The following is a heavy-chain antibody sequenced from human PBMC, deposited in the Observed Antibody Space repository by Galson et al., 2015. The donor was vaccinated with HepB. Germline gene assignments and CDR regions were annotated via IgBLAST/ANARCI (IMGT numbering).Heavy chain of an antibody. Sequence: SLRLSCAASGFSFSDYYMSWIRQAPGKGLEWVSYISSSGSYTNYADSVKGRFSISRDNAKNSLYLQMNSLKTEDTAVYYCTTGPGRYYDFWSGYSIFDYWGQGTLVTVSS. CDR2: ISSSGSYT. J-gene: IGHJ4*02. CDR1: GFSFSDYY. CDR3: TTGPGRYYDFWSGYSIFDY. V-gene: IGHV3-11*05. D-gene: IGHD3-3*01.